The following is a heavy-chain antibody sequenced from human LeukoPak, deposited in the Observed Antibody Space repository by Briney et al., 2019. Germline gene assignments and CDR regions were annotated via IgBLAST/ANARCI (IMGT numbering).Heavy chain of an antibody. Sequence: SETLSLTCTVSGGSISSSRYSWGWIRQPPGKGLEWLGSIYYSGSTYYSPSLKSRVTISVDTSKNQFSLKLSSVTAADTAVYYCARRGVVVPAAIPYYYYMDVWGKGTTVTVSS. CDR2: IYYSGST. CDR1: GGSISSSRYS. D-gene: IGHD2-2*01. V-gene: IGHV4-39*01. CDR3: ARRGVVVPAAIPYYYYMDV. J-gene: IGHJ6*03.